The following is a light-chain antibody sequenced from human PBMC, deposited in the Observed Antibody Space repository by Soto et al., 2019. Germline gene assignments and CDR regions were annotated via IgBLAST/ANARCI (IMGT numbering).Light chain of an antibody. CDR2: DAS. J-gene: IGKJ1*01. CDR1: QSSSKW. CDR3: QQYNISPLT. Sequence: DILMTQSPSTLSTSVGDRVTIACRASQSSSKWLAWYPQKPGKAPQLLIYDASSLERGVPSRFSGRGSGTEFTLTISSLQPDDFGTYDCQQYNISPLTFGQGTKVEI. V-gene: IGKV1-5*01.